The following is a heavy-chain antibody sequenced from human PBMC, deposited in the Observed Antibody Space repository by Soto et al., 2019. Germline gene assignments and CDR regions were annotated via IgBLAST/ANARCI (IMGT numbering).Heavy chain of an antibody. Sequence: ASVKVSCKASGGTFSSYAISWVRQAPGQGLEWMGGIIPIFGTANYAQKFQGRVTITADESTSTAYMELSSLRSEDTAVYYCARFPGGSSSSISYYYYYYGMDVWGQGTTVTVSS. J-gene: IGHJ6*02. V-gene: IGHV1-69*13. D-gene: IGHD6-6*01. CDR1: GGTFSSYA. CDR3: ARFPGGSSSSISYYYYYYGMDV. CDR2: IIPIFGTA.